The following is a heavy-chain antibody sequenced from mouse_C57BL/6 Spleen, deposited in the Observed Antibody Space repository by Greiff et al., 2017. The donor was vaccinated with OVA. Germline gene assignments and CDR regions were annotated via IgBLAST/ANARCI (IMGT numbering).Heavy chain of an antibody. CDR2: IYPGDGDT. D-gene: IGHD2-1*01. J-gene: IGHJ4*01. CDR3: ARSNGNWAMDY. V-gene: IGHV1-80*01. CDR1: GYAFSSYW. Sequence: VKLQQSGAELVKPGASVKISCKASGYAFSSYWMNWVKQRPGKGLEWIGQIYPGDGDTNYNGKFKGKATLTADKSSSTAYMQLSSLTSEDAAVYFCARSNGNWAMDYWGQGTSVTVSS.